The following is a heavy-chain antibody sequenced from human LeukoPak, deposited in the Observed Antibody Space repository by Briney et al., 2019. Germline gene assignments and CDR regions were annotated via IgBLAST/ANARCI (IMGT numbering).Heavy chain of an antibody. CDR1: GFTFSSYA. D-gene: IGHD3-22*01. V-gene: IGHV3-23*01. CDR2: ISGSGGST. Sequence: PGGSLRLSCAASGFTFSSYAMSWVRQAPGKGLEWVSAISGSGGSTYYADSVKGRFTISRDNSKNTLYLQMNSLRAEDTAVYYCAKDSTYYYDSSGYANWFDPWGQGTLVTVSS. J-gene: IGHJ5*02. CDR3: AKDSTYYYDSSGYANWFDP.